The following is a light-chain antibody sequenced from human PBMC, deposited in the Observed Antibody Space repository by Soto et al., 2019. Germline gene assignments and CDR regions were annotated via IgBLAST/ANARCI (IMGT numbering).Light chain of an antibody. J-gene: IGLJ2*01. CDR3: LSYTSSTTYVV. Sequence: QSALTQPASVSGSPGQSIAISCIGTSSDVGDYNYVSWYQHHPGKAPKLIIYEVSNRPSGVSHRFSGSKSGNTASLTISGLQAEDEATYYCLSYTSSTTYVVFGGGTKLTVL. CDR2: EVS. V-gene: IGLV2-14*01. CDR1: SSDVGDYNY.